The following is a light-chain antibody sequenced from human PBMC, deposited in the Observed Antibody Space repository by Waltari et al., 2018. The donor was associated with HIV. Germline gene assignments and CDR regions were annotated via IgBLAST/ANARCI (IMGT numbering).Light chain of an antibody. V-gene: IGLV3-1*01. Sequence: SHELTQPPSVSVSPGQTASITCSGDYLGDKYASWYQQKPGQSPVLVIYQDDKRPSGIPERFSSSHSGNTATLPITGTQAMDEAVYYCQAWYSSTVLFGGGTKLTVL. J-gene: IGLJ2*01. CDR1: YLGDKY. CDR3: QAWYSSTVL. CDR2: QDD.